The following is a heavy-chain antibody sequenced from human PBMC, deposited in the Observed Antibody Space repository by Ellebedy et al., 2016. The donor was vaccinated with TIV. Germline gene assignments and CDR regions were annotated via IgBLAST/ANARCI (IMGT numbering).Heavy chain of an antibody. D-gene: IGHD6-13*01. CDR1: GFTFSNAW. CDR2: ISSSSGTI. J-gene: IGHJ1*01. CDR3: ARDFSVGVAAGYFQH. V-gene: IGHV3-48*04. Sequence: GESLKISCAASGFTFSNAWMSWVRQAPGKGPEWVSYISSSSGTIHYADSVKGRFTISRDNAKNSLYLQMNSLRAEDTAVYYCARDFSVGVAAGYFQHWGQGTLVTVSS.